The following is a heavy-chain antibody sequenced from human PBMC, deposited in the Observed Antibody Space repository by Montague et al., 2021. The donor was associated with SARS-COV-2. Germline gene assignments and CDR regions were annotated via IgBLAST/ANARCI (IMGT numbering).Heavy chain of an antibody. CDR2: FFYNGAT. V-gene: IGHV4-39*01. CDR3: ARCRLRNLCDY. Sequence: SETLSLTCTVAGDSISSSTYYWGWVRQPPGKGLEWIGSFFYNGATHYNPPLKNRVTISVDTSKNQFSLKLNSVTAADTAVYYCARCRLRNLCDYWGQGTLVTASA. J-gene: IGHJ4*02. D-gene: IGHD4-17*01. CDR1: GDSISSSTYY.